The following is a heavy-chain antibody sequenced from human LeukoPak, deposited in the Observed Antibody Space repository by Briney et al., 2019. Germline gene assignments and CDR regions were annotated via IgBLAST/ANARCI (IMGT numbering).Heavy chain of an antibody. CDR1: GGSISSSTYY. CDR2: IYTSGTT. Sequence: SETLSLTCTVSGGSISSSTYYWCWVRQPPGKGLEWIGRIYTSGTTNYSPSLKSRVTMSVDTSKKQFTLKLSSVTAADTAVYYCARESEFWSGLDVFDIWGQGTMVTVSS. CDR3: ARESEFWSGLDVFDI. V-gene: IGHV4-39*06. D-gene: IGHD3-3*01. J-gene: IGHJ3*02.